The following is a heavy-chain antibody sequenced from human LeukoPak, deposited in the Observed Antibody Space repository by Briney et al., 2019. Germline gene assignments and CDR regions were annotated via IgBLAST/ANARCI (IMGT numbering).Heavy chain of an antibody. CDR3: ARDDVRGFS. CDR1: GGSISSSSDY. CDR2: IFYSGST. Sequence: SETLSLTCTVSGGSISSSSDYWGWIREPPGKGLEWIASIFYSGSTYYNPSLKSRVTISVDTSRNQFSLRLSSVTAADTAVYYCARDDVRGFSWGQGTLVTVSS. V-gene: IGHV4-39*02. J-gene: IGHJ5*02.